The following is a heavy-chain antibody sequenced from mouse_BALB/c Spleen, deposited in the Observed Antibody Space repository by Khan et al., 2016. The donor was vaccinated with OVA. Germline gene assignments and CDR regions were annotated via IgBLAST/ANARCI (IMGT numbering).Heavy chain of an antibody. CDR2: IIDKANGYTT. D-gene: IGHD4-1*01. CDR1: GFTFTDYY. Sequence: EVELVESGGGLVQPGGSLRLSCATTGFTFTDYYMTWVRQPPGKAPEWLGLIIDKANGYTTECSASVSGRFTISRGNPQSILYLQMNSPSDDYSASSYSAREWEFYDMDYWGQGTSVTVSS. V-gene: IGHV7-3*02. J-gene: IGHJ4*01. CDR3: AREWEFYDMDY.